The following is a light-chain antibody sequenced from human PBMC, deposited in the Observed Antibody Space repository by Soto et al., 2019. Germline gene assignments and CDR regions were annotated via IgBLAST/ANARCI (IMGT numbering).Light chain of an antibody. CDR1: QSVSGY. J-gene: IGKJ1*01. CDR3: LQHYSWQWT. V-gene: IGKV3-15*01. Sequence: EIVMTQSPGTVSVFPGETVTLSCRASQSVSGYLDWFHEKPGRAPRLVLLRIFTRAIGVPARFSGSGSETEFTLSSSGLHSEDSGVYYCLQHYSWQWTFGQGTKVEIK. CDR2: RIF.